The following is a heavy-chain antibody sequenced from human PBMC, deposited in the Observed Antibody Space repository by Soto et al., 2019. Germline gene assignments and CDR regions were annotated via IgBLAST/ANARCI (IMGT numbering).Heavy chain of an antibody. CDR1: GGSMSSTTFY. J-gene: IGHJ4*02. V-gene: IGHV4-39*01. CDR2: VYHTGTP. D-gene: IGHD3-22*01. CDR3: ATNKYFYDRSGYYSI. Sequence: QLQLQESGPGLVKPSETLSLTCTVPGGSMSSTTFYWAWIRQPPGKGLEWIANVYHTGTPYYNPALKSRVTISLDTSKSQVSLRLTSVTAADTALYSCATNKYFYDRSGYYSIWGQGTPGTVSS.